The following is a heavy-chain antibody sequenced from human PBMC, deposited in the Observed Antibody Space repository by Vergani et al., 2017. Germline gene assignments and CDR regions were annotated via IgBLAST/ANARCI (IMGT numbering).Heavy chain of an antibody. CDR3: ARYLKGIAVAGGFDY. Sequence: QVQLVESGGGVVQPGRSLRLSCAASGFTFSSYGMHWVRQAPGKGLEWVAVIWYDGSNKYYADSVKGRFTISRDNSKNTLYLQMNSLRAEETAVYYCARYLKGIAVAGGFDYWGQGTLVTVSS. J-gene: IGHJ4*02. CDR2: IWYDGSNK. V-gene: IGHV3-33*01. D-gene: IGHD6-19*01. CDR1: GFTFSSYG.